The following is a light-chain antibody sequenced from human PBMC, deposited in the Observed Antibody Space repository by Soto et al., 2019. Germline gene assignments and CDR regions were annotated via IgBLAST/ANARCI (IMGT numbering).Light chain of an antibody. CDR3: LLSFSGAYVV. CDR2: ETS. Sequence: QAVVTPEPSLTVSPGGTVTLTCGSNSGVVSGGHYPCWFQQKPGQAPRTLIYETSLKHPWTPARFSGSLLGGKAALTLSGAQPEDEAEYYCLLSFSGAYVVFGGGTQLTVL. J-gene: IGLJ7*01. V-gene: IGLV7-46*01. CDR1: SGVVSGGHY.